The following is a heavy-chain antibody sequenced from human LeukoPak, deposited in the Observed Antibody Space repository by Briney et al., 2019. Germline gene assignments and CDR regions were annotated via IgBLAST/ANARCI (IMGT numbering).Heavy chain of an antibody. V-gene: IGHV4-59*02. D-gene: IGHD6-13*01. CDR3: ARMIRVQGRYSSSWYSDY. CDR1: GGSVSSYY. Sequence: KPSETLSLTCTVSGGSVSSYYWSWIRQPPGKGLEWIGYIYYSGSTNYSPSLKSRVTISVDTSKNQFSLKLSSVTAADTAVYYCARMIRVQGRYSSSWYSDYWGQGTLVTVSS. CDR2: IYYSGST. J-gene: IGHJ4*02.